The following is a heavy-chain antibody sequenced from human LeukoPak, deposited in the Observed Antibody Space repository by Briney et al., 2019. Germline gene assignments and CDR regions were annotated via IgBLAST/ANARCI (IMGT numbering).Heavy chain of an antibody. CDR2: ISGRGSNT. CDR1: AFTFSSYV. J-gene: IGHJ3*02. Sequence: GGSLRLSCATSAFTFSSYVMSWVRQAPGKGLGWVSGISGRGSNTYYLDSVKGRFTISRDNSKNTLYLQMNSLRAEDTAVYYCARSGADGYSLDAFDIWGQGTMVTVST. V-gene: IGHV3-23*01. CDR3: ARSGADGYSLDAFDI. D-gene: IGHD5-24*01.